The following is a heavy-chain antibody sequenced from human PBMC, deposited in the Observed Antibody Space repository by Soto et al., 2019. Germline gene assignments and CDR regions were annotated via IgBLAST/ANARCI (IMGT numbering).Heavy chain of an antibody. CDR1: GFTFSSYA. J-gene: IGHJ6*02. Sequence: GGSLRLSCAASGFTFSSYAMHWVRQAPGKGLEWVAVISYDGSNKYYADSVKGRFTISRDNSKNTLYLQMNSLRAEDTAVYYCARSVVRGVVANDYYYYGMDVWGQGTTVTVSS. CDR2: ISYDGSNK. CDR3: ARSVVRGVVANDYYYYGMDV. V-gene: IGHV3-30-3*01. D-gene: IGHD3-10*01.